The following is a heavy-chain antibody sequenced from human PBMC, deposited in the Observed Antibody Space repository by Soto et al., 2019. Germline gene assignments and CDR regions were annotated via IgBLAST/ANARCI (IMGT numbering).Heavy chain of an antibody. CDR2: IYYSGST. V-gene: IGHV4-30-4*08. CDR3: ASAAVTTNGMGV. CDR1: GGTNSSGDYY. Sequence: PSETLSLTCTVSGGTNSSGDYYWSWNRQPPGKGLEWIGYIYYSGSTYYSPSLMSRVTISVDTAKNQFSLKLSSVTAADTAVYYCASAAVTTNGMGVWGQGTTVTVSS. J-gene: IGHJ6*02. D-gene: IGHD4-17*01.